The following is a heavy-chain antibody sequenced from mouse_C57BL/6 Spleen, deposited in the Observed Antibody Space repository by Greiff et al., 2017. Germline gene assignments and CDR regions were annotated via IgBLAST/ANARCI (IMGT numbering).Heavy chain of an antibody. Sequence: QVTLKESGPGILQSSQTLSLTCSFSGFSLSTSGMGVSWIRQPSGKGLEWLAHIYWDDDKRYNPSLKSRLTISKDTSRNQVFLKITSVDTADTATYYCARREGAGTPYFDYWGQGTTLTVSS. CDR2: IYWDDDK. CDR1: GFSLSTSGMG. V-gene: IGHV8-12*01. CDR3: ARREGAGTPYFDY. J-gene: IGHJ2*01. D-gene: IGHD4-1*01.